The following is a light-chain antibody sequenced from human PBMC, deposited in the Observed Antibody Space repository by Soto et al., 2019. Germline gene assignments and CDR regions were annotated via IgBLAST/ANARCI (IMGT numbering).Light chain of an antibody. V-gene: IGKV4-1*01. Sequence: IPKTPCPDSLARSIGEWGTIICLCSRSVLYKSNNKNHLAWYQQKPGQPPQLIIYWASTRESGVPERFSGSGSGTDFTLTISSLEAEDVAFYWCQQYFDVPFTFGGGTKVDIK. CDR1: RSVLYKSNNKNH. J-gene: IGKJ4*01. CDR2: WAS. CDR3: QQYFDVPFT.